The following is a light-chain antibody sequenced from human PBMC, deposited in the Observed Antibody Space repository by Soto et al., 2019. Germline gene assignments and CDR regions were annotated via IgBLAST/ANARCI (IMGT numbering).Light chain of an antibody. J-gene: IGKJ1*01. CDR3: QQYGSSRT. CDR1: QRVSRW. CDR2: GAS. Sequence: TLSPSPLSASAGDRVTLNLRASQRVSRWLAWYQQKPGQAPRLLIYGASSRATGIPDRFSGSGSGTDFTLTISRLEPEDFAVYYCQQYGSSRTFGQGTKVDIK. V-gene: IGKV3-20*01.